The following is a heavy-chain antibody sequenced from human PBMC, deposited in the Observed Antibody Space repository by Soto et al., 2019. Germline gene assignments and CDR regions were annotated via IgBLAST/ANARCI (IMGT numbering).Heavy chain of an antibody. J-gene: IGHJ4*02. D-gene: IGHD4-17*01. CDR1: GGSFSGYY. V-gene: IGHV4-34*01. Sequence: SETLSLTCAVYGGSFSGYYWSWIRQPPGKRLEWIGEINHSGSTNYNPSLKSRVTISVDTSKNQFSLKLSSVTAADTAVYYCARSRAGTVTKKRYYFDYWGQGTLVTVSS. CDR3: ARSRAGTVTKKRYYFDY. CDR2: INHSGST.